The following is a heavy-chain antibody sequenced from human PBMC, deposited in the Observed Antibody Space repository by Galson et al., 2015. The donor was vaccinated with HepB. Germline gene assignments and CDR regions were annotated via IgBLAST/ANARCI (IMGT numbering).Heavy chain of an antibody. V-gene: IGHV3-23*01. Sequence: SLRLSCAVSGLTFRTYGITWVRQAPGKGLEWVSGMSSSGAIFYADSVKGRFTFSGDNSKNTVDLQMSSLRVEDTALYYCATSGWVSEFWGRGTLVTVSS. J-gene: IGHJ4*02. D-gene: IGHD1-26*01. CDR3: ATSGWVSEF. CDR2: MSSSGAI. CDR1: GLTFRTYG.